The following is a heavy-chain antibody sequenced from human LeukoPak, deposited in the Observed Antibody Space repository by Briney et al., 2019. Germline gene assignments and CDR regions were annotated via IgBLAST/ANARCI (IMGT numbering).Heavy chain of an antibody. CDR2: IYTSGST. CDR3: AREETGTTYT. Sequence: SETLSLTCTVSGGSISSGSYYWSWIRQPAGKGLEWIGRIYTSGSTNYNPSLKSRVTMSVDTSKNQFSLKLSSVTAADTAVYYCAREETGTTYTWGQGTLVTVSS. J-gene: IGHJ4*02. V-gene: IGHV4-61*02. CDR1: GGSISSGSYY. D-gene: IGHD1-7*01.